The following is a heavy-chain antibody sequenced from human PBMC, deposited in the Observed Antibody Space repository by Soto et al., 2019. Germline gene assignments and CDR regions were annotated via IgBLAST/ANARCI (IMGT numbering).Heavy chain of an antibody. CDR2: ICYSVIT. CDR1: GDSVSSSSKC. V-gene: IGHV4-61*01. CDR3: ARSGGGSGWL. D-gene: IGHD6-19*01. Sequence: SETLSLTCTVSGDSVSSSSKCWSWVRQPPGRALEWIAYICYSVITKYEPSLKSRVTISTDTSKNQLSLKMTSVTAEDTAVYYCARSGGGSGWLGGQGTLVTVSS. J-gene: IGHJ4*02.